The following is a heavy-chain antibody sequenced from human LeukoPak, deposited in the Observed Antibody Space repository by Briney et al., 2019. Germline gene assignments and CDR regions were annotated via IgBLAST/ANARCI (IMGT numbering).Heavy chain of an antibody. D-gene: IGHD3-10*01. V-gene: IGHV3-21*01. CDR3: ARVGYYGSGSYYYYYYMDV. CDR1: GFTFSTYA. Sequence: GGSLRLSCAASGFTFSTYAISWVRQAPGKGLEWVSCISSTSNYIFYADSVRGRFTISRDNAKNSLYLQMNSLRAEDTAVYYCARVGYYGSGSYYYYYYMDVWGKGTTVTVSS. J-gene: IGHJ6*03. CDR2: ISSTSNYI.